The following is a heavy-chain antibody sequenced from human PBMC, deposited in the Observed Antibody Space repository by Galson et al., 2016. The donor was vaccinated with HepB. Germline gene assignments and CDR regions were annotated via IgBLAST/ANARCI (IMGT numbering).Heavy chain of an antibody. CDR2: INPNNGAS. V-gene: IGHV1-2*02. J-gene: IGHJ1*01. CDR3: ARGGQHLVRDTVIPLFEYFHH. Sequence: SVKVSCKASGYIFTGYYIHWVRQTPGQGLEWMGWINPNNGASNYAQQFQGRVTMTRDTSISTAYMEVSSVGSDNSAIFYCARGGQHLVRDTVIPLFEYFHHWGQGTLVTVSS. CDR1: GYIFTGYY. D-gene: IGHD6-13*01.